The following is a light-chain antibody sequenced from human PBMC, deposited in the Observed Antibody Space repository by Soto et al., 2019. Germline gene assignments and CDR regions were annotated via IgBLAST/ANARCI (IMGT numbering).Light chain of an antibody. CDR2: GAS. CDR1: QSVSSN. Sequence: EIVMTQSPATLSVSPGERATLSCRASQSVSSNLAWYQQKPGQAPRLLIYGASIRATGIPARFSGSGSGTEFTLTISSLQSEDFAVYYCQQYNNWWTFGHGTKVDIK. V-gene: IGKV3-15*01. J-gene: IGKJ1*01. CDR3: QQYNNWWT.